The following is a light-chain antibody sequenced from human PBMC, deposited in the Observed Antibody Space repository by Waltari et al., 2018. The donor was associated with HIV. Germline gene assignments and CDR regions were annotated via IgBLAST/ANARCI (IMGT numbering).Light chain of an antibody. Sequence: QSALTQSPSASGSPGQSVTLSCTGSNSDIGSYDYVPWYQLHPGKAPKLVISEVTKRPSGVSDRFSGSKSANTAFLTVSGLQAEDEADYYCSSFADRDGFYVLFGGGTRLTVL. CDR3: SSFADRDGFYVL. J-gene: IGLJ2*01. CDR1: NSDIGSYDY. CDR2: EVT. V-gene: IGLV2-8*01.